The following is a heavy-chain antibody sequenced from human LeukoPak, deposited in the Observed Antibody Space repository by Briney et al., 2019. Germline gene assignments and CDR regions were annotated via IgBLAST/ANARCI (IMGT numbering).Heavy chain of an antibody. CDR3: AREGIAVAAPDY. CDR2: INPNSGGT. D-gene: IGHD6-19*01. CDR1: AYTFTKYF. J-gene: IGHJ4*02. V-gene: IGHV1-2*02. Sequence: GASVKVSCKASAYTFTKYFIHWVRQAPGQGLEWMGWINPNSGGTHYAQKFLDRVTMTRDTSISTAYMELSSLRSDDTAVYYCAREGIAVAAPDYWGQGTLVTVSS.